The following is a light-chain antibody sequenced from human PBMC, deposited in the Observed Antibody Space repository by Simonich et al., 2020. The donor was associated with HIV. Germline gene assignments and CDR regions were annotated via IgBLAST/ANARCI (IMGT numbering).Light chain of an antibody. CDR2: KAS. V-gene: IGKV1-5*03. CDR3: QQSYSTPFT. CDR1: ESISSW. J-gene: IGKJ3*01. Sequence: DIQMTQSPSTLSASVGDRVTITCRASESISSWLAWYQQKSGKAPKLLIYKASSLKSGVPSRFSGSGSGTEFTLTISSLQPDDFATYYCQQSYSTPFTFGPGTKVAFK.